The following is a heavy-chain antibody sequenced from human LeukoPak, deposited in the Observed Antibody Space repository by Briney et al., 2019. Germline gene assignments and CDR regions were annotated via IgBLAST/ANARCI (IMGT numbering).Heavy chain of an antibody. Sequence: GGSLRLSCAASGFTFSNAWMSWVRQAPGKGLEWVGRIKSKTDGGTTDYAAPVKGRFTISRDDPKNTLYLQMNSLKTEDTAVYYCTTATKREYFQHWGQGTLVTVSS. CDR2: IKSKTDGGTT. CDR3: TTATKREYFQH. J-gene: IGHJ1*01. CDR1: GFTFSNAW. D-gene: IGHD1-26*01. V-gene: IGHV3-15*01.